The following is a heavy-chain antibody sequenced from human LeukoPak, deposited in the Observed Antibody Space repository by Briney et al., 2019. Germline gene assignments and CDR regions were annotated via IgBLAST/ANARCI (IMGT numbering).Heavy chain of an antibody. Sequence: GGSLRLSCAASGFTFSSYSMNWVRQAPGKGLEWVSSISSGSGYVYYADSVKGRFTISRDNAKNSLYLQMNSLRAEDTAVYYCARDVGATRRFFDYWGQGTLVTVSS. CDR3: ARDVGATRRFFDY. CDR1: GFTFSSYS. CDR2: ISSGSGYV. D-gene: IGHD1-26*01. J-gene: IGHJ4*02. V-gene: IGHV3-21*01.